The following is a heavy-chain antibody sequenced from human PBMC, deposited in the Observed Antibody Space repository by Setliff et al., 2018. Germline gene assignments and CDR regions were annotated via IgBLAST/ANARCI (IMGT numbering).Heavy chain of an antibody. Sequence: ASVKVSCKASGFTFKTYSFSWIRQAPGQGLEWVWWISGYNSNTIYAQNFQGRVTMTTDASTNTAYMELRSLGSDDTAVYYCATFRGYTYGYDYWGQGTLVTVSS. CDR2: ISGYNSNT. D-gene: IGHD5-18*01. J-gene: IGHJ4*02. V-gene: IGHV1-18*01. CDR3: ATFRGYTYGYDY. CDR1: GFTFKTYS.